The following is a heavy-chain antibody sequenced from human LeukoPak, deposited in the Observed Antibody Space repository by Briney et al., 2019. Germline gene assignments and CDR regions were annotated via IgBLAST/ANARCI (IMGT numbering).Heavy chain of an antibody. CDR2: ISYDGSNK. V-gene: IGHV3-30*03. Sequence: GGSLRLSCAVSGFSVSTYGMHWVRQAPGKGLEWVAVISYDGSNKYYADSVKGRFTISRDNSKNTLYLQMNSLRAEDTAVYYCATFAVAGPFFDYWGQGTLVTVSS. D-gene: IGHD6-19*01. CDR1: GFSVSTYG. J-gene: IGHJ4*02. CDR3: ATFAVAGPFFDY.